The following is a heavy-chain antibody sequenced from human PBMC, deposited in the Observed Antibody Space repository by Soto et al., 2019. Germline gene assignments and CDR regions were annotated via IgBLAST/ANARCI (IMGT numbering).Heavy chain of an antibody. CDR2: IKSKTDGGTT. CDR1: GFTFSNAW. J-gene: IGHJ6*02. V-gene: IGHV3-15*01. CDR3: STQQTNPYYYGTDV. D-gene: IGHD2-8*01. Sequence: EVQLVESGGGLVKPGGSLRLSCAASGFTFSNAWMSWVRQAPGKGLEWVGRIKSKTDGGTTDYAAPVKGTFTISRDDSKNTVYLQMNSLKTEDTAVYYCSTQQTNPYYYGTDVWGQGTTVTVSS.